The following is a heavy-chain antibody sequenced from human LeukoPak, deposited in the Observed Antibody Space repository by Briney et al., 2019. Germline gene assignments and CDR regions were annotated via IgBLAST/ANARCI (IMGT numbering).Heavy chain of an antibody. Sequence: ASVKVSCKASGYTFTSYGISWVRQAPGQGLEWMGWISAYNGNTNYAQKLQGRVTMTTDTSTSTAYMELRSLRSDDTAVYYCARNRYCSSTSCPKMDVWGKGTTVTVSS. V-gene: IGHV1-18*01. CDR1: GYTFTSYG. D-gene: IGHD2-2*01. CDR3: ARNRYCSSTSCPKMDV. CDR2: ISAYNGNT. J-gene: IGHJ6*04.